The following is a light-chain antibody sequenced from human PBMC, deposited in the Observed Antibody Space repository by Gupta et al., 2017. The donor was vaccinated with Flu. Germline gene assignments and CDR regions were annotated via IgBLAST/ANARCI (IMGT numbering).Light chain of an antibody. Sequence: VTISCTGTSSDIGAYNYVSWYQHHPGRAPKFISYDVNTRPSGVPDRFSGSKSGDTASLTISGLQAEDEAEYFCSSFAGTNNFVVFGGGTKLTVL. CDR3: SSFAGTNNFVV. J-gene: IGLJ2*01. CDR2: DVN. CDR1: SSDIGAYNY. V-gene: IGLV2-8*01.